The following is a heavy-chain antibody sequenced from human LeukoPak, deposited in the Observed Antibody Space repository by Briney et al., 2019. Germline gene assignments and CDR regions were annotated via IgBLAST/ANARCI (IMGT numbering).Heavy chain of an antibody. D-gene: IGHD5-24*01. Sequence: GGSLRLSCAASGFTFSDYYMSWIRQAPGKGLDWVSYISSSGSTIYYADSVKGRFTISRDNAKNSLYLRMNSLRAEDTAVYYCARDRKRIPKRDGSNNYYYYYMDVWGKGTTVTVSS. J-gene: IGHJ6*03. V-gene: IGHV3-11*04. CDR1: GFTFSDYY. CDR2: ISSSGSTI. CDR3: ARDRKRIPKRDGSNNYYYYYMDV.